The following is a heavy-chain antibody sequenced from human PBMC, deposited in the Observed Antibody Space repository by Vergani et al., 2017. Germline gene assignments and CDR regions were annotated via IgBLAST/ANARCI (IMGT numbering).Heavy chain of an antibody. V-gene: IGHV3-74*02. CDR2: INTDGSWT. J-gene: IGHJ6*03. Sequence: EVQLVESGGGLVKRGGSLRLSCAASGFTFSSYWMHWVRHTPEKGLVWVSRINTDGSWTTYADSVKGRFTISRDNAKNTLYLQMNSLRVEETAVYYCARVSTYCSSTSCYYHYYMDVWGKGTTVTVSS. CDR1: GFTFSSYW. D-gene: IGHD2-2*01. CDR3: ARVSTYCSSTSCYYHYYMDV.